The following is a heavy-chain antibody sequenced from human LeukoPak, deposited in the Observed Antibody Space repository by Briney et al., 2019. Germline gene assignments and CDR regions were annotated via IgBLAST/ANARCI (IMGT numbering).Heavy chain of an antibody. CDR3: ARDCSHRGTSCFDY. CDR1: GFTFSSYA. Sequence: GRSLRLSCAASGFTFSSYAMHWVRQAPGKGLEWVAVISYDGSNKYYADSVKGRFTISRDNSKSTLYLQMNSLRAEDTAVYYCARDCSHRGTSCFDYRGQGTLVTVSS. CDR2: ISYDGSNK. J-gene: IGHJ4*02. V-gene: IGHV3-30-3*01. D-gene: IGHD2-2*01.